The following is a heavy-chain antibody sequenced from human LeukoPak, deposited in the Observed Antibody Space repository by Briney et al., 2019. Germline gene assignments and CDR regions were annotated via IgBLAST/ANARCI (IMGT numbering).Heavy chain of an antibody. J-gene: IGHJ6*02. CDR3: ARGRPPTDGHRSDYYYYYGMDV. CDR2: ISSSGSTI. Sequence: GGSLRLSCAASGFTFSSYEMNWVRQAPGKGLEWVSYISSSGSTIYYADSVKGRFTISRDNAKNSLYLQMNSLRAEDTAVYYCARGRPPTDGHRSDYYYYYGMDVWGQGTTVTVSS. D-gene: IGHD1-14*01. V-gene: IGHV3-48*03. CDR1: GFTFSSYE.